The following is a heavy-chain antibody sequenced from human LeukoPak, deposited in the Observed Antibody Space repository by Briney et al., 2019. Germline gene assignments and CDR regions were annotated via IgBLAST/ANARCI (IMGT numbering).Heavy chain of an antibody. D-gene: IGHD1-26*01. V-gene: IGHV3-11*01. CDR2: ISSSGSTI. CDR3: ARDYGREWKLPGSEDAFDI. J-gene: IGHJ3*02. CDR1: GFTFSDYY. Sequence: GGSLRLSCAASGFTFSDYYMSWIRQAPGKGLEWVSYISSSGSTIYYADSVKGRFTISRDNAKNSLYLQMNSLRAEDTAVYYCARDYGREWKLPGSEDAFDIWGQGTMVTVSS.